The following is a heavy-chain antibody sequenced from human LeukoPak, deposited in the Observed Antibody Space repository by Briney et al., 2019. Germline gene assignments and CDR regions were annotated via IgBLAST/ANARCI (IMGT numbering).Heavy chain of an antibody. J-gene: IGHJ4*01. Sequence: PGGSLRLSCAASGFTFSSYWMSWIRQPPGKGLEWIGEINHSGSTNYNPSLKSRVTISVDTSKNQFSLKLSSVTAADTAVYYCAFRHSYGQSRPVGYWGHGTLVTVSS. CDR2: INHSGST. CDR3: AFRHSYGQSRPVGY. D-gene: IGHD5-18*01. V-gene: IGHV4-34*08. CDR1: GFTFSSYW.